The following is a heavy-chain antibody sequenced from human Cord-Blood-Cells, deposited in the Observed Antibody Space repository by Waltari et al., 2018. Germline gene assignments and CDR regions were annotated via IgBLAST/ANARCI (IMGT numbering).Heavy chain of an antibody. D-gene: IGHD6-13*01. J-gene: IGHJ4*02. Sequence: QVQLVQSGAEVKKPGASVKVSCKASGYTFTGYYMHWVRQAPGQGLEWMGGINPDSGGTNDAQKFKGRVTITRDTSISTAYMELSRLRSDDTAVYYCARFSSSWYSYYFDYWGQGTLVTVSS. CDR3: ARFSSSWYSYYFDY. CDR2: INPDSGGT. CDR1: GYTFTGYY. V-gene: IGHV1-2*02.